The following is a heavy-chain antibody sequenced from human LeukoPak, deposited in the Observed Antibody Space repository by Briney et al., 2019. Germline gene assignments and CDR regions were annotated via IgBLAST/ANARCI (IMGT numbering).Heavy chain of an antibody. J-gene: IGHJ4*02. D-gene: IGHD4-17*01. CDR3: ARGPSTVTTPYYFDY. CDR1: GFTVSSNY. CDR2: IYSGGST. V-gene: IGHV3-53*01. Sequence: GGSLRLSCAASGFTVSSNYMSWVRQAPGKGLEWVSVIYSGGSTYYADSVKGRFTISRDNAKNSLYLQMNSLRAEDTAVYYCARGPSTVTTPYYFDYWGQGTLVTVSS.